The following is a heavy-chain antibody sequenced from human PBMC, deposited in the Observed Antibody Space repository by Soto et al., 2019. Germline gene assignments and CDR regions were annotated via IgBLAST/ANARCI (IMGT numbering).Heavy chain of an antibody. Sequence: GGSLRLSCAASGFTFSSYWMSWVRQAPGKGLEWVANIKQDGSEKYYVDSVKGRFTISRDNAKNSLYLQMNSLRAEDTAVYYCARDLPLRDYAYEYWGQGTLVTVSS. V-gene: IGHV3-7*01. CDR3: ARDLPLRDYAYEY. D-gene: IGHD4-17*01. CDR1: GFTFSSYW. J-gene: IGHJ4*02. CDR2: IKQDGSEK.